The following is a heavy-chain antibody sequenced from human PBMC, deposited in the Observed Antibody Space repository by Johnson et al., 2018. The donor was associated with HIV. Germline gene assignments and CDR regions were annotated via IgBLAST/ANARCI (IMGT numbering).Heavy chain of an antibody. D-gene: IGHD3-16*01. CDR1: GFTFSSYA. Sequence: VQLVESGGGVVQPGRSLRLSCAASGFTFSSYAMHWVRQAPGKGLEWVSYITGSGTVVYYADSVKGRFTISRDNAKNSLYLQMNSLRADDTAVYYCAGGGSDVFDIWGRGTMVTVSS. J-gene: IGHJ3*02. V-gene: IGHV3-48*04. CDR2: ITGSGTVV. CDR3: AGGGSDVFDI.